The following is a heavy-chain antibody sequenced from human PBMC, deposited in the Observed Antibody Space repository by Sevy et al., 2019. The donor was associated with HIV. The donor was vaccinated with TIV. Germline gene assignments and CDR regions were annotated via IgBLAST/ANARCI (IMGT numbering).Heavy chain of an antibody. D-gene: IGHD3-22*01. Sequence: GGSLRLSCAASRFTFSSYAMHWVRQAPGKGLEWVAIISYDGNNKYYADSVKGRFTISRDNSKNTLDLQMNSLRAEDTAVYYCAREDRDDSPVDIWGQGTMVTVSS. CDR3: AREDRDDSPVDI. J-gene: IGHJ3*02. CDR1: RFTFSSYA. V-gene: IGHV3-30-3*01. CDR2: ISYDGNNK.